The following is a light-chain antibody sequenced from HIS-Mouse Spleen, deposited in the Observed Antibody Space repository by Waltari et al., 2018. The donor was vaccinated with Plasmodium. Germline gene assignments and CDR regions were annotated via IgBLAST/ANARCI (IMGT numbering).Light chain of an antibody. CDR1: RSDAGGYNY. V-gene: IGLV2-14*03. J-gene: IGLJ3*02. Sequence: QSALTQPASVSGSPGQSITISCTGTRSDAGGYNYVPWYPQHPGKAPKLMIYDVSNRPSGVSNRFSGSKSGNTASLTISGLQAEDEADYYCSSYTSSSTRVFGGGTKLTVL. CDR3: SSYTSSSTRV. CDR2: DVS.